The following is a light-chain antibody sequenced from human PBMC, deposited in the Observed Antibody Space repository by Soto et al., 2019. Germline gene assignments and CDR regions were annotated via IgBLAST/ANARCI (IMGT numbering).Light chain of an antibody. V-gene: IGLV2-14*01. J-gene: IGLJ2*01. CDR1: SSDVPGSNS. Sequence: QSALTQPASVSGSRGQSITISCTGTSSDVPGSNSVSWYQQHPGKAPILIIFDVFKRPSGVSDRFSASKSGNTASLTISGLHDEDEADYCCSSYGTSTIVVFGGGTKLTVL. CDR2: DVF. CDR3: SSYGTSTIVV.